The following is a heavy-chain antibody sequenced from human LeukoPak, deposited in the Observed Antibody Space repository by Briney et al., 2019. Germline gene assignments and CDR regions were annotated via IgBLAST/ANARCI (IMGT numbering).Heavy chain of an antibody. J-gene: IGHJ4*02. D-gene: IGHD6-6*01. CDR2: ISGDGGST. CDR3: AKDGGYSSSFEISY. Sequence: GGSLRLSCAASGFTFDDYAMHWVRQAPGKGLGWVSLISGDGGSTYYADSVKGRFTISRDNRKNSLYLQMNSLRTEDTALYSCAKDGGYSSSFEISYWGQGTLVTVSS. V-gene: IGHV3-43*02. CDR1: GFTFDDYA.